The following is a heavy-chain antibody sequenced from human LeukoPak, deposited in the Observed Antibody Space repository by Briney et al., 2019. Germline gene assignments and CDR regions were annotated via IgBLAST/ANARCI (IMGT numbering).Heavy chain of an antibody. CDR2: INPSGST. CDR3: AREFRTTTWSFDAFDL. D-gene: IGHD1/OR15-1a*01. CDR1: GYTFSSYY. Sequence: ASVKVSCKASGYTFSSYYMHWVRLVPGQGPEWLGIINPSGSTVYAQKFQGRVTMTRDTSNNTSYMELSRLRSDDTAVYYCAREFRTTTWSFDAFDLWGQGTMVTVSS. J-gene: IGHJ3*01. V-gene: IGHV1-2*02.